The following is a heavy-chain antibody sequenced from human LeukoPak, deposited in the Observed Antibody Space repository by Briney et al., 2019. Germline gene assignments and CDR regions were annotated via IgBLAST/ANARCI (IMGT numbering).Heavy chain of an antibody. V-gene: IGHV1-46*01. CDR3: ARGEDF. CDR2: INPTGGST. Sequence: ASVKVSCKASRYTFIDYYMYWVRQAPGQGLEWMGMINPTGGSTNYAQNFQGRVTMTRDTSTSTVYMELSRLTSEDTAVYYCARGEDFWGQGTLVTVSS. J-gene: IGHJ4*02. CDR1: RYTFIDYY.